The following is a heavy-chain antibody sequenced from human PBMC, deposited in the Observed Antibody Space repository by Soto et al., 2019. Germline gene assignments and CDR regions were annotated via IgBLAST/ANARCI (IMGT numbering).Heavy chain of an antibody. V-gene: IGHV1-69*13. CDR1: GGTFSSYA. D-gene: IGHD6-19*01. J-gene: IGHJ4*02. CDR3: ARDIPPYSSGSGVGY. CDR2: IIPIFGTA. Sequence: ASVKVSCKASGGTFSSYAISWVRQAPGQGLEWMGGIIPIFGTANYAQKFQGRVTITADESTSTAYMELSSLRSEDTAVYYCARDIPPYSSGSGVGYWGQGTLVTVSS.